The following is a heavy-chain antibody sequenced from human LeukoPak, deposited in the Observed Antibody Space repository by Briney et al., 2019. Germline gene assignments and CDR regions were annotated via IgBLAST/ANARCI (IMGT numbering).Heavy chain of an antibody. J-gene: IGHJ6*02. V-gene: IGHV4-34*01. D-gene: IGHD3-10*01. CDR2: INHRGST. Sequence: SETLSLTCAVYGGSFSGYYWSWIRQPPGKGLEWIGEINHRGSTNYNPCVKSRVTISVDTSKNQFSLKLSSVTAADTAVYYCARGYGSGRRYYYYGMDVWGQGTTVTVSS. CDR1: GGSFSGYY. CDR3: ARGYGSGRRYYYYGMDV.